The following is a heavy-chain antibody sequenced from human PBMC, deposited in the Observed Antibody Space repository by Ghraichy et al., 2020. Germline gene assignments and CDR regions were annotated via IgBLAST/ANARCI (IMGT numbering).Heavy chain of an antibody. D-gene: IGHD3-22*01. CDR2: IYHSGSI. CDR1: GYSISSGYY. CDR3: ARGPPNYYDSSGYSLGHWFDP. Sequence: ETLSLTCTVSGYSISSGYYWGWIRQPPGKGLEWIGSIYHSGSIYYNPSLKSRVTISVDTSKNQFSLKLSSVTAADTAVYYCARGPPNYYDSSGYSLGHWFDPWGQGTLVTVSS. V-gene: IGHV4-38-2*02. J-gene: IGHJ5*02.